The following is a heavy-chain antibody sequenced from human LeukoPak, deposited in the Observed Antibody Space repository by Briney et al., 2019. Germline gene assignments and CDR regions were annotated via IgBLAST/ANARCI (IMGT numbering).Heavy chain of an antibody. D-gene: IGHD3-16*01. V-gene: IGHV3-30*02. CDR1: GFTFSSYG. CDR3: AKGLGDYYYYGMDV. CDR2: IWYDGSNK. J-gene: IGHJ6*02. Sequence: GGSLRLSCAASGFTFSSYGMHWVRQAPGKGLEWVAVIWYDGSNKYYADSVKGRFTISRDNSKNTLYLQMNSLRAEDTAVYYCAKGLGDYYYYGMDVWGQGTTVTVSS.